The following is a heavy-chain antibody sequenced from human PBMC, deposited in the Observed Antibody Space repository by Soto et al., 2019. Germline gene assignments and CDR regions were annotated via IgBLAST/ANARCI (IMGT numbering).Heavy chain of an antibody. V-gene: IGHV1-69*08. J-gene: IGHJ4*02. CDR2: IIPILGIA. CDR3: AREGLVYDPYSSGYRSRYCCGY. Sequence: QVQLVQSGAEVKKPGSSVKVSCKASGGTFSSYTISWVRQAPGQGLEWMGRIIPILGIANYAQKFQGRVTITADKSTRTAYMELSSLRSEDTAVYYCAREGLVYDPYSSGYRSRYCCGYWGQGTLVTDSS. CDR1: GGTFSSYT. D-gene: IGHD3-22*01.